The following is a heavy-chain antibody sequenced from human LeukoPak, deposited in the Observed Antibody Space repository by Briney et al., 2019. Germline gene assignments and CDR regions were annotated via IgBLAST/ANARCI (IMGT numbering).Heavy chain of an antibody. Sequence: GGSLRLSCAASGFTFSSYSMNWVRQAPGKGLEWVSYISSSSSTIYYADSVKGRFTISRDNAKNSLYLQMNSLRAEDTAVYYCTTNEPDCSTINCYDSGVDFDYWGQGTLVTVSS. J-gene: IGHJ4*02. CDR1: GFTFSSYS. CDR3: TTNEPDCSTINCYDSGVDFDY. CDR2: ISSSSSTI. V-gene: IGHV3-48*01. D-gene: IGHD2-2*01.